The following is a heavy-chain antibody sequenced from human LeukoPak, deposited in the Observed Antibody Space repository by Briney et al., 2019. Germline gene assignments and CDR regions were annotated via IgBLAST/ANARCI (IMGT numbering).Heavy chain of an antibody. CDR2: INHSGST. D-gene: IGHD2-2*01. J-gene: IGHJ5*02. Sequence: SETLSLTCAVYGGSFSGYYWSWIRQPPGKGLEWIGEINHSGSTNYNPSLKSRVTISVDTSKNQFSLKLSSVTAADTAVYYCARGTNNLYCSSTSCYVSWFDPWGQGTLVTVSS. CDR3: ARGTNNLYCSSTSCYVSWFDP. CDR1: GGSFSGYY. V-gene: IGHV4-34*01.